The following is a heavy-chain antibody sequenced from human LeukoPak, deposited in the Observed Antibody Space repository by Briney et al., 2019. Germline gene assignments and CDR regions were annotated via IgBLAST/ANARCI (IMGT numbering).Heavy chain of an antibody. Sequence: ASVKVSCKASGGTFSSYAISWVRQAPGQGLEWMGWISAYNGNTNYAQKFQGRVPMTTDTSTSTAYMELRSLRSDDTAVYYCARVGEGENYLEPAYYFDYWGQGTLVTVSS. CDR1: GGTFSSYA. V-gene: IGHV1-18*01. D-gene: IGHD3-16*01. J-gene: IGHJ4*02. CDR3: ARVGEGENYLEPAYYFDY. CDR2: ISAYNGNT.